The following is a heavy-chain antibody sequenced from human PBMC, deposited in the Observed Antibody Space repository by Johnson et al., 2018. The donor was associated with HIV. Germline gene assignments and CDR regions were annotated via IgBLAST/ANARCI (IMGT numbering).Heavy chain of an antibody. J-gene: IGHJ3*02. D-gene: IGHD5-12*01. Sequence: VQLVESGGGVVRPGGSLRLSCAASGFKFDDHGMSWVRQPPGKGLEWVSNVHWNGGNTGYGASVKGRFTISRDNSKNTLYLQMNSLRAEDTAVYYCARVKVATINAFDIWGQGTMVTVSS. V-gene: IGHV3-20*04. CDR1: GFKFDDHG. CDR3: ARVKVATINAFDI. CDR2: VHWNGGNT.